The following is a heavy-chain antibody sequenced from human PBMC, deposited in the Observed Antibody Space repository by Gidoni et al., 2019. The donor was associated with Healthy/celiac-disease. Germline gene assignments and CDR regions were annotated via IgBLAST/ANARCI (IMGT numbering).Heavy chain of an antibody. Sequence: QVQLQESGPGLVKPSETLSLTCTVSGGSISSYYWSWIRQPPGKGLEWIGYIYYSGSTNYNPSLKSRVTISVDTSKNQFSLKLSSVTAADTAVYYCAREVGGKGPYYFDYWGQGTLVTVSS. CDR2: IYYSGST. D-gene: IGHD2-15*01. V-gene: IGHV4-59*01. J-gene: IGHJ4*02. CDR1: GGSISSYY. CDR3: AREVGGKGPYYFDY.